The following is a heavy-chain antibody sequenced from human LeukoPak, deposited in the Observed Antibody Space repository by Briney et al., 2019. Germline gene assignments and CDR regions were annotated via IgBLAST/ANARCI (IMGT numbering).Heavy chain of an antibody. Sequence: ASVKVSCKASGYTFTSYGITWVRQAPGQGLEWMGWISANNGDTVYAQKLQDRVTMTIDTSTTTVYMELRSLRSDDTAVYYCAREYSSLTNASDIWGQGTMVTVSS. D-gene: IGHD6-6*01. J-gene: IGHJ3*02. CDR2: ISANNGDT. V-gene: IGHV1-18*01. CDR1: GYTFTSYG. CDR3: AREYSSLTNASDI.